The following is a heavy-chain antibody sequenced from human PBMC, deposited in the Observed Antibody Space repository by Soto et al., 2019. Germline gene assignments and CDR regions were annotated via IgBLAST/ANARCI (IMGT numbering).Heavy chain of an antibody. Sequence: QVNLVQSGTEMKKPGSSVMVSCKVSGGDLSNSGISWVRQAPGQGLEWMGGIFPLLAMVDYSQKCQGRVTISADESTNTAYMDLGSLRAEDTAVDYCAKDDGAGFKSWGQGTLVIVSS. D-gene: IGHD1-26*01. CDR1: GGDLSNSG. CDR2: IFPLLAMV. J-gene: IGHJ4*02. CDR3: AKDDGAGFKS. V-gene: IGHV1-69*04.